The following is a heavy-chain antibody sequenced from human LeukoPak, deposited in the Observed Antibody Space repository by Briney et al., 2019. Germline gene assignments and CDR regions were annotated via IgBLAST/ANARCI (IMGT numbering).Heavy chain of an antibody. CDR3: ARVGYFDWLIVNY. J-gene: IGHJ4*02. Sequence: SETLSLTCTVSGGSISSYYWSWIRQPPGKGLEWIGYIYYSGSTYYNPSLKSRVTISVDTSKNQFSLKLSSVTAADTAVYYCARVGYFDWLIVNYWGQGTLVTVSS. V-gene: IGHV4-59*08. CDR2: IYYSGST. D-gene: IGHD3-9*01. CDR1: GGSISSYY.